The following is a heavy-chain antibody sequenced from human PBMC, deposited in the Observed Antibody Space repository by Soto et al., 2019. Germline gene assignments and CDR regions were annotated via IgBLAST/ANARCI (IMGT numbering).Heavy chain of an antibody. D-gene: IGHD4-4*01. V-gene: IGHV3-23*01. J-gene: IGHJ6*03. CDR1: GFTFSSYA. Sequence: PGGSLRLSCAASGFTFSSYAMSWVRQAPGKGLEWVSAISGSGGSTYYADSVKGRFTISRDNSKNTLYLQMNSLRAEDTAVYYCAKGSVIPTHYYYYYYMDVWGKGTTVTVSS. CDR3: AKGSVIPTHYYYYYYMDV. CDR2: ISGSGGST.